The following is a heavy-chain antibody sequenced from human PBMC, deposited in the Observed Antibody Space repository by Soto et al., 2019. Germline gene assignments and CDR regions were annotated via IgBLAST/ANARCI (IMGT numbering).Heavy chain of an antibody. CDR2: INHSGST. D-gene: IGHD3-10*01. CDR1: GGSFSGYY. V-gene: IGHV4-34*01. CDR3: ARLGSMVRGVIRHFHAAFYGMDV. J-gene: IGHJ6*02. Sequence: SETLSLTCAVYGGSFSGYYWSWIRQPPGKGLEWIGEINHSGSTNYNPSLKSRVTISVDTSKNQFSLKLSSVTAADTAVYYCARLGSMVRGVIRHFHAAFYGMDVWGQGTTVTVSS.